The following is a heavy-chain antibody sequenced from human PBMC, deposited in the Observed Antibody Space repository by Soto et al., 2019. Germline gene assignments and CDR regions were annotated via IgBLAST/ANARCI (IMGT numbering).Heavy chain of an antibody. D-gene: IGHD3-22*01. CDR1: GFTVSNNY. CDR3: ARGLKIRHDAFDL. J-gene: IGHJ3*01. CDR2: IYSDGST. Sequence: GYLRVSCAPCGFTVSNNYMNGVRQAPGKGLEWVSIIYSDGSTYYADYVKGRYTISRDNSKNTLYLQMDSLRAEDTAVYFCARGLKIRHDAFDLWGPGTMVTVSS. V-gene: IGHV3-53*01.